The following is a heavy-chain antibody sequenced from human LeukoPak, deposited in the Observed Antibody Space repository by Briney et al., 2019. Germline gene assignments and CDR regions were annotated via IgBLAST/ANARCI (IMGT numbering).Heavy chain of an antibody. V-gene: IGHV3-7*03. CDR1: GFTFSSYW. Sequence: GGSLRLSCAVSGFTFSSYWMSWFRQAPGKGLEWVANINQDGSQKFSVHSVQGRFTISRDNAKNSLSLQMSSLRAEDTAVYYCARDWFDGDCYRFDYCGQGTLVTASS. CDR3: ARDWFDGDCYRFDY. CDR2: INQDGSQK. J-gene: IGHJ4*02. D-gene: IGHD2-21*02.